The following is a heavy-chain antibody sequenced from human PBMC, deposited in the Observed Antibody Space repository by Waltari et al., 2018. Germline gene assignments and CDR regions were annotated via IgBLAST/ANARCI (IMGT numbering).Heavy chain of an antibody. CDR1: GYTFTSYA. V-gene: IGHV1-3*01. CDR3: ARVKGLGYYDFWSGYHEYYYGMDV. Sequence: QVQLVQSGAEVKKPGASVKVSCKASGYTFTSYAMHWVRQAPGHRLEWMGWINAGNGNTKYSQKFQGRVTITRDTSASTAYMELSSLRSEDTAVYYCARVKGLGYYDFWSGYHEYYYGMDVWGQGTTVTVSS. CDR2: INAGNGNT. D-gene: IGHD3-3*01. J-gene: IGHJ6*02.